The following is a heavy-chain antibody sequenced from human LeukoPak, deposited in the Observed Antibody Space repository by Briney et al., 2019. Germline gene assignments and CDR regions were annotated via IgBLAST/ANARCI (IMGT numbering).Heavy chain of an antibody. J-gene: IGHJ4*02. V-gene: IGHV1-46*01. CDR2: INPSGGST. CDR1: GYTFTSYY. D-gene: IGHD2-15*01. Sequence: ASVKVSCKASGYTFTSYYMHWVRQAPGQGLEWMGIINPSGGSTSSAQKFQGRVTMTRDTSTSTVYMELSSLRSEDTAVYYCAREGYCSGGSCYLWDYWGQGTLVTVSS. CDR3: AREGYCSGGSCYLWDY.